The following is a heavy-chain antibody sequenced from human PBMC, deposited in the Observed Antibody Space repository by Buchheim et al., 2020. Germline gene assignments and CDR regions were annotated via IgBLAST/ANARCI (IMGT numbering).Heavy chain of an antibody. CDR3: ARASRWYEVSGMGV. J-gene: IGHJ6*02. CDR2: ISYDGSSK. D-gene: IGHD5/OR15-5a*01. V-gene: IGHV3-30*01. CDR1: GFTFVNYA. Sequence: QVQLVESGGGLVQPGRSLRLSCAASGFTFVNYAMHWVRQAPGKGLEWVAVISYDGSSKYYGDSVKGRFIISRDNSQNTLYLQMNSLRAEDAGVYYCARASRWYEVSGMGVWGQGTT.